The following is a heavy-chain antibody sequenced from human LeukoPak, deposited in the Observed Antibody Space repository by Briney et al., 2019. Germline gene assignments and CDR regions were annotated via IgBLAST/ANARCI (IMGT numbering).Heavy chain of an antibody. D-gene: IGHD6-19*01. CDR2: INPSGGST. J-gene: IGHJ4*02. Sequence: ASVKVSCKASGYTFTSYHMHWVRQAPGQGLEWMGIINPSGGSTSYAQKFQGRVTMTRDTSTSTVYMELSRLRSDDTAVYYCARQKKAVAGPLDYWGQGTLVTVSS. CDR3: ARQKKAVAGPLDY. CDR1: GYTFTSYH. V-gene: IGHV1-46*01.